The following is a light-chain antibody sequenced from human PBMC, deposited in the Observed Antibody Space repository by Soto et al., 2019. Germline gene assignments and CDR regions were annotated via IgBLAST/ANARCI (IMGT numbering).Light chain of an antibody. CDR2: LGD. Sequence: QPVLTQPPSASGTPGQRVTISCSGSISNIGSNPVYWHQQLPGTAPKLLIYLGDQRASGVSDRFSGSKSGTSASLAINGLRSDDEADYYCAAWDDNLNAYVFGSGTKLTVL. CDR3: AAWDDNLNAYV. CDR1: ISNIGSNP. J-gene: IGLJ1*01. V-gene: IGLV1-47*02.